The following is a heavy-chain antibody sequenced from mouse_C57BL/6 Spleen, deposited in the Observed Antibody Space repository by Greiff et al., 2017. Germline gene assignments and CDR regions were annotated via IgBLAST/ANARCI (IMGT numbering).Heavy chain of an antibody. Sequence: ESGPGLVKPSQSLSLTCSVTGYSITSGYYWNWIRQFPGNKLEWMGYISYDGSNNYNPSLKNRISITRDTSKNQFFLKLNSVTTEDTATYYCASLPIYYDYAWFAYWGQGTLVTVSA. V-gene: IGHV3-6*01. D-gene: IGHD2-4*01. CDR3: ASLPIYYDYAWFAY. CDR2: ISYDGSN. CDR1: GYSITSGYY. J-gene: IGHJ3*01.